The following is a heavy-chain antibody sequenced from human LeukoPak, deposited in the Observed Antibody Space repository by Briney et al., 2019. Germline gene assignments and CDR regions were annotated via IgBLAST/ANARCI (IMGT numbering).Heavy chain of an antibody. CDR1: GYTFTTYG. CDR2: MSPNSGNT. D-gene: IGHD2-2*03. V-gene: IGHV1-8*03. J-gene: IGHJ5*02. CDR3: ARMDKEGDASRVGWFDP. Sequence: ASVKVSCKSSGYTFTTYGINWVRQASGQGLEWMGWMSPNSGNTGYAQKFQGRVTITRNTSISTVYMELSDLRSEDTAVYYCARMDKEGDASRVGWFDPWGQGTLVTVSS.